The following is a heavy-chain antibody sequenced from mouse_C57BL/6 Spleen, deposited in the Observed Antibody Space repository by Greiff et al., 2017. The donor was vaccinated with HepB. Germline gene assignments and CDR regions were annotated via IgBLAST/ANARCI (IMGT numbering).Heavy chain of an antibody. V-gene: IGHV5-6*01. J-gene: IGHJ3*01. Sequence: EVHLVESGGDLVKPGGSLKLSCAASGFTFSSYGLSWVRQTPDKRLEWVAAISSGGSYTYYPDSVKGRFTISRDNAKNTLYLLMSSLKSDDTAMYYCARSSFAYWGQGTLVTVSA. CDR3: ARSSFAY. CDR2: ISSGGSYT. CDR1: GFTFSSYG.